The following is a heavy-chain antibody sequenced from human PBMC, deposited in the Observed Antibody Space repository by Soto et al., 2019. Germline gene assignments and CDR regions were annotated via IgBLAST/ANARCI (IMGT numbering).Heavy chain of an antibody. CDR1: GYNFTAFW. D-gene: IGHD3-22*01. J-gene: IGHJ6*02. CDR3: ARQYYYDSRGYYYYDYAVDV. V-gene: IGHV5-10-1*01. Sequence: PGESLKISCKASGYNFTAFWNHWVRQMPGRGLEWLWKIDPTDSYTNYSPSFEGHVTISTDNSISTAYLQWSSLKASDTAMYYCARQYYYDSRGYYYYDYAVDVWGQGTTVTGSS. CDR2: IDPTDSYT.